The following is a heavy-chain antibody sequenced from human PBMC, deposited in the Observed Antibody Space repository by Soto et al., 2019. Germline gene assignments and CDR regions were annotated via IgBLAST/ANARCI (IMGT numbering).Heavy chain of an antibody. J-gene: IGHJ4*02. CDR3: ARPRYSSSWCFDY. CDR1: GFTFSSYW. Sequence: GGSLRLSXAASGFTFSSYWMHWVRQAPGKGLVWVSRINSDGSSTSYADSVKGRFTISRDNAKNTLYLQMNSLRAEDTAVYYCARPRYSSSWCFDYWGQGTLVTVSS. D-gene: IGHD6-13*01. V-gene: IGHV3-74*01. CDR2: INSDGSST.